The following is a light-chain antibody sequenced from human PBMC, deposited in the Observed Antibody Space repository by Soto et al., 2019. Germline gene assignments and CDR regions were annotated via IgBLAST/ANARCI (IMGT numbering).Light chain of an antibody. Sequence: EIVLTQSPATLSWSPGERGTLSGMASESVTDYLAWYQQKPGQAPRLLVYDVSNRAAGIPTRFSGGGSGTDFTLTISSLEPEDFAVYYCQQRSNWPLITFGQGTRLEIK. CDR1: ESVTDY. CDR3: QQRSNWPLIT. J-gene: IGKJ5*01. CDR2: DVS. V-gene: IGKV3-11*01.